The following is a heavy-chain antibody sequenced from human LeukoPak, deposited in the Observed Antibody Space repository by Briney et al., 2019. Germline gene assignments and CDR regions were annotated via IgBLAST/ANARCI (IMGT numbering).Heavy chain of an antibody. CDR3: AREPVTMVRGVIITDYYYGMDV. CDR2: ISAYNGNT. V-gene: IGHV1-18*01. CDR1: GYTFTSYG. J-gene: IGHJ6*02. D-gene: IGHD3-10*01. Sequence: ASVKVSCKASGYTFTSYGISWVRQAPGQGLEWMGWISAYNGNTNYAQKLQGRVTMTTDTSTSTAYVELRSLRSDDTAVYYCAREPVTMVRGVIITDYYYGMDVWGQGTTVTVSS.